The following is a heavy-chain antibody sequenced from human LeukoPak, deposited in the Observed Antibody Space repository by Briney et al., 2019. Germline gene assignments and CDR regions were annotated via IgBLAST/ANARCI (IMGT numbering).Heavy chain of an antibody. D-gene: IGHD5-18*01. CDR1: GGSISSYY. CDR2: IYTSGST. V-gene: IGHV4-4*07. CDR3: ARERGGYSYDPMDV. Sequence: SETLSLTCTVSGGSISSYYWSWIRQPAGKGLEWIGRIYTSGSTNYNPSLKSRVTISVDTSKNQFSLKLSSVTAADTAVYYCARERGGYSYDPMDVWGKGTTVTISS. J-gene: IGHJ6*04.